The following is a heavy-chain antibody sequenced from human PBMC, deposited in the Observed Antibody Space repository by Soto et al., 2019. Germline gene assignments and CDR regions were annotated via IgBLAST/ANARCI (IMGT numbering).Heavy chain of an antibody. J-gene: IGHJ4*02. CDR3: ARGGIQLSYAFDH. V-gene: IGHV4-4*07. CDR2: IYTSGAT. D-gene: IGHD3-10*01. CDR1: GSSFSNFY. Sequence: PSETLSLTCSVSGSSFSNFYWSWIRQSAGKGLEWIGRIYTSGATSYNPSLKSRVTMSVDTSQTQMSLNLTSVTAAATAVYYCARGGIQLSYAFDHWGQGILVTVSS.